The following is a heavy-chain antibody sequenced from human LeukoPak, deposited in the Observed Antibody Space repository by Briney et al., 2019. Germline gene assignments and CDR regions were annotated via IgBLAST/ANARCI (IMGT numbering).Heavy chain of an antibody. D-gene: IGHD2-15*01. V-gene: IGHV3-21*01. CDR2: ISTSSSYI. CDR1: GFTFSMYG. J-gene: IGHJ3*02. Sequence: GGSLRLSCAASGFTFSMYGMNWVRRAPGKGLEWVSSISTSSSYIYYADSVKGRFTISRDNAKNSLSLQINSLRAEDTAVYYCARDSGVGPCLFCSGFDIWGQGTMVTVSS. CDR3: ARDSGVGPCLFCSGFDI.